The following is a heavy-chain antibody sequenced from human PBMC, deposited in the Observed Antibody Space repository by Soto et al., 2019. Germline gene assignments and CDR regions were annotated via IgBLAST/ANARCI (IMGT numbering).Heavy chain of an antibody. CDR1: GYSFTSYW. V-gene: IGHV5-10-1*01. J-gene: IGHJ5*02. D-gene: IGHD2-15*01. Sequence: PGESLKISCKGSGYSFTSYWISWVRQMPGKVLEWMGRIDPSDSYTNYSPSFQGHVTISADKSISTAYLQWSSLKASDTAVYYCARSPGYGYCSGGSRYASYWFDPWGQATLVSVSS. CDR2: IDPSDSYT. CDR3: ARSPGYGYCSGGSRYASYWFDP.